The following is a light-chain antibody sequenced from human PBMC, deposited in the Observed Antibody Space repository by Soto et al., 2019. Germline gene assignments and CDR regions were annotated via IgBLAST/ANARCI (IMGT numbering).Light chain of an antibody. V-gene: IGLV3-21*04. CDR1: NIGNLD. CDR3: QVWDGSTDAV. J-gene: IGLJ2*01. Sequence: SYELTQPPSVSAAPGKTATITCGGNNIGNLDVHWYQQKPGRAPVLVIFSDNDRPSGIPDRFSGSNSGNTATLTISRVDAGDEANYYCQVWDGSTDAVFGGGTKLTVL. CDR2: SDN.